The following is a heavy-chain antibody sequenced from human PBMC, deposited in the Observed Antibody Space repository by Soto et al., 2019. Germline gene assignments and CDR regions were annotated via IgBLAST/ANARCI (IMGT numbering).Heavy chain of an antibody. D-gene: IGHD6-19*01. V-gene: IGHV3-30*04. Sequence: QVQLVESGGGVVQPGRSLRLSCAASGFTFSSYAMHWVRQAPGKGLEWVAVISYDGSNKYYADSVKGRFTISRDNSKNTLYLQMNSLRAEDTAVYYCAKDGPGTVAGHPYYYYGMDVWGQGTTVTVSS. CDR1: GFTFSSYA. J-gene: IGHJ6*02. CDR3: AKDGPGTVAGHPYYYYGMDV. CDR2: ISYDGSNK.